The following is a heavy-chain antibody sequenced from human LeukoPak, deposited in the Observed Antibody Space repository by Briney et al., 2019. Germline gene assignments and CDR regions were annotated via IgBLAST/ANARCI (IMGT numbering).Heavy chain of an antibody. Sequence: SETLSLTCTVSGGSISSGGYYWSWIRQHPGKGLEWIGYVYYSGSTYYNPSLKSRVTISVDTSKNQFSLKLSSVTAADTAVYYCARERGAGAAAIDCWGQGTLVTVSS. J-gene: IGHJ4*02. V-gene: IGHV4-31*03. CDR3: ARERGAGAAAIDC. D-gene: IGHD6-13*01. CDR1: GGSISSGGYY. CDR2: VYYSGST.